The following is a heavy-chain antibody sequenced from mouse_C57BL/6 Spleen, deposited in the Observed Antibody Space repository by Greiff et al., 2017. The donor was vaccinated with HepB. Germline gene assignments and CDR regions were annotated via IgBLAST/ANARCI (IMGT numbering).Heavy chain of an antibody. CDR3: ARDEGDYGSSDEGYFDV. V-gene: IGHV5-4*01. Sequence: EVQLVESGGGLVKPGGSLKLSCAASGFTFSSYAMSWVRQTPEKRLEWVATISDGGSYTYYPDNVKGRFTISSDNAKNNLYLQLSHLKSEDTAMYDCARDEGDYGSSDEGYFDVGGTGTTVTVSS. J-gene: IGHJ1*03. CDR2: ISDGGSYT. CDR1: GFTFSSYA. D-gene: IGHD1-1*01.